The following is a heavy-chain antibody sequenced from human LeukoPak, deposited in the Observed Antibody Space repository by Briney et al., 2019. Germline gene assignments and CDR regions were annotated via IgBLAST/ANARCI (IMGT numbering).Heavy chain of an antibody. Sequence: GSSVKVSCKASGGTFSSYAISWVRQAPGQGLEWMGGIIPIFGTANYAQKFQGRVTITADKSTSTAYMELSSLRSEDTAVYYCARVSAGYCTNGVCYTARSHFDYWGQGTLVTVSS. J-gene: IGHJ4*02. V-gene: IGHV1-69*06. CDR3: ARVSAGYCTNGVCYTARSHFDY. CDR1: GGTFSSYA. D-gene: IGHD2-8*01. CDR2: IIPIFGTA.